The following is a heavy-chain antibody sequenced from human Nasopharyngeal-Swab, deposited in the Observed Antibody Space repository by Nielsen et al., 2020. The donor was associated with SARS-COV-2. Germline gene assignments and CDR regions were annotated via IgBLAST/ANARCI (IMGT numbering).Heavy chain of an antibody. J-gene: IGHJ4*02. V-gene: IGHV4-34*01. CDR2: INHSGST. Sequence: SETLSLTCTVSGVSISTYYWSWIRQPPGKGLEWIGEINHSGSTNYNPSLKSRVTISVDTSKNQFSLKLSSVTAADTAVYYCARCSGGSIVLYYFDYWGQGTLVTVSS. CDR1: GVSISTYY. D-gene: IGHD2-15*01. CDR3: ARCSGGSIVLYYFDY.